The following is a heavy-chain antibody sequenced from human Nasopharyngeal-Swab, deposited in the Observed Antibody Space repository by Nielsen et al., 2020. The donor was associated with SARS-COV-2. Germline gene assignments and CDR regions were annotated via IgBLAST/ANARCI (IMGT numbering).Heavy chain of an antibody. Sequence: SVKVSCKASGGIFSGYAFNWVRQAPGQGLEWMGGIIPIFATTNYAQKFRGRITITADESTSTAYMELNSLRSQDTAVYYCARSSRGSGPERAGFGMDVWGQGTTVSVSS. CDR2: IIPIFATT. V-gene: IGHV1-69*13. D-gene: IGHD3-10*01. CDR1: GGIFSGYA. CDR3: ARSSRGSGPERAGFGMDV. J-gene: IGHJ6*02.